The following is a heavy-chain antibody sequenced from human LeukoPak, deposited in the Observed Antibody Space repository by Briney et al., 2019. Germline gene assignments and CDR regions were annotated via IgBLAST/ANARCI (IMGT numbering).Heavy chain of an antibody. J-gene: IGHJ4*02. Sequence: PSQTLSLTCTVSGGSISSGGYYWGWIRQPPGKGLEWIGYMFYSGTTYYNPSLKSRVTISPDRSKNQFSLSLTSMTAADTAVYYCARGGRLPPDYWGQGTLVTVSS. CDR1: GGSISSGGYY. CDR2: MFYSGTT. CDR3: ARGGRLPPDY. V-gene: IGHV4-30-2*01.